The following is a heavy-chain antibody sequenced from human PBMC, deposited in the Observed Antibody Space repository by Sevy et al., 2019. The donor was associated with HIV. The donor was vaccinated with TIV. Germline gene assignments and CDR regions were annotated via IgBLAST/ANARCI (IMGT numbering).Heavy chain of an antibody. Sequence: SETLSLTCTVSGDSISSSNYYWGWIRQPPGTGLEGIGSIYNSGTTYYNPSLECRLPLSEDTSKNQFALKLRFVTAADTAVYYWARLGSTTWYVPGYWGQGTLVTVSS. CDR3: ARLGSTTWYVPGY. D-gene: IGHD6-13*01. V-gene: IGHV4-39*01. CDR2: IYNSGTT. CDR1: GDSISSSNYY. J-gene: IGHJ4*02.